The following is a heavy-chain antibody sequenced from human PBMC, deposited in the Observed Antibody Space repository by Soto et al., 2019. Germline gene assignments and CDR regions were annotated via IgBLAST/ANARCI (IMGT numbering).Heavy chain of an antibody. V-gene: IGHV3-30*03. CDR1: GFTFSSYG. Sequence: QVQLVESGGGVVQPGRSLRLSCAASGFTFSSYGMHWVRQAPGKGLEWVAVTSYDGSNKYYADSVKGRFTISRDNSKNTAYXXXNXLRAEDTAVYYSAIGSASSGWPPSSSTSYYYYGMDVWGQGTTVTVSS. CDR3: AIGSASSGWPPSSSTSYYYYGMDV. CDR2: TSYDGSNK. J-gene: IGHJ6*02. D-gene: IGHD6-19*01.